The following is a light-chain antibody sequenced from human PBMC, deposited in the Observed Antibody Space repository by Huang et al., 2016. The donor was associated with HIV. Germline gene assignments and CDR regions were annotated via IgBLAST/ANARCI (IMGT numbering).Light chain of an antibody. CDR3: HQLNSYPVT. J-gene: IGKJ5*01. CDR2: AAS. CDR1: QGISSF. V-gene: IGKV1-9*01. Sequence: IQLTQSPSSLSASVGDRVTISCRASQGISSFLAWYQQKPCKAPKLLIYAASTLQSGVPSRFSGSGFGTDFSLTNNSLQPEDFATDYCHQLNSYPVTFGQGTRMEI.